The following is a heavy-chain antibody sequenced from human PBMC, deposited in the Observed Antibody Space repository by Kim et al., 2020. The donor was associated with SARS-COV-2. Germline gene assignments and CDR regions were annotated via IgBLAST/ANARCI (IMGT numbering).Heavy chain of an antibody. CDR3: ARLDYYERYFDY. CDR1: GGSISSSSYY. J-gene: IGHJ4*02. V-gene: IGHV4-39*01. D-gene: IGHD3-22*01. CDR2: IYYSGST. Sequence: SETLSLTCTVSGGSISSSSYYWGWIRQPPGKGLEWIGSIYYSGSTYYNPSLKSRVTISVDTSKNQFSLKLSSVTAADTAVYYCARLDYYERYFDYWGQGTLVTVSS.